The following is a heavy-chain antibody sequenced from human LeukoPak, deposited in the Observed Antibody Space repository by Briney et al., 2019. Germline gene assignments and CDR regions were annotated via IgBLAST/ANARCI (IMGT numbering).Heavy chain of an antibody. CDR3: ARDVYGIVATIDHLFDY. Sequence: PGGSLRLSCAASGFTFSSYSMNWVRQAPGKGLEWVSSTSSSSSYIYYADSVKGRFTISRDNAKNSLYLQMNSLRAEDTAVYYCARDVYGIVATIDHLFDYWGQGTLVTVSS. V-gene: IGHV3-21*01. CDR2: TSSSSSYI. J-gene: IGHJ4*02. CDR1: GFTFSSYS. D-gene: IGHD5-12*01.